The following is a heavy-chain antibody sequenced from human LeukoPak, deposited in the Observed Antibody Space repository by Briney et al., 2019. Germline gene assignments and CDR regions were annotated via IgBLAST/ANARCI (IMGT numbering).Heavy chain of an antibody. Sequence: GGSLRLSCAASGFPFSTYAMTWVRRAPGKGLEWVSTIRGDGATKFYADSVKGRFTVSRDNSKNTLYLQMNSLRAEDTAVYYCAKDQYRDYFRGADYWGQGTLVTVSS. J-gene: IGHJ4*02. CDR2: IRGDGATK. CDR1: GFPFSTYA. D-gene: IGHD2/OR15-2a*01. CDR3: AKDQYRDYFRGADY. V-gene: IGHV3-23*01.